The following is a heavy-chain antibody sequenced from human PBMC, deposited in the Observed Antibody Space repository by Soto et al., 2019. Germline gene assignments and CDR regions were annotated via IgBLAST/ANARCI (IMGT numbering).Heavy chain of an antibody. D-gene: IGHD3-3*01. CDR2: INPNSGGT. V-gene: IGHV1-2*04. CDR3: ARGGVSLHYYYYGMDV. J-gene: IGHJ6*02. CDR1: GYTFTGYY. Sequence: ASVKVSCKASGYTFTGYYMHWVRQAPGQGLEWMGWINPNSGGTNYAQKFQGWVTMTRDTSISTAYMELSRLRSDDTAVDYCARGGVSLHYYYYGMDVWGQGTTVTVSS.